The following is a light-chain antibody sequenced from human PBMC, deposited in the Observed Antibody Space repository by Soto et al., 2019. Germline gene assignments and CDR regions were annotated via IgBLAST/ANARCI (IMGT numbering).Light chain of an antibody. V-gene: IGKV3-15*01. Sequence: EIVMPQSPATLSVSPGERATLSCRASPSVSRNVAWYQQKPGQAPRLLIHDASTRATGISVRFSGSGSGTEFTLTISRLQSEDFAVYYCQQYNNWLWTFGQGTKVEIK. CDR1: PSVSRN. CDR2: DAS. J-gene: IGKJ1*01. CDR3: QQYNNWLWT.